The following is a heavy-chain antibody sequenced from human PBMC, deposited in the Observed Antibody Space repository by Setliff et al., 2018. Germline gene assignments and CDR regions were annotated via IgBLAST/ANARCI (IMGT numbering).Heavy chain of an antibody. J-gene: IGHJ3*02. Sequence: KSSETLSLTCAVYGGSFSGYYWSWIRQPPGKGLELIGEINHSGSTNYNPSLKSRVTISVDTSKNQFSLKLSSVTAADTAVYYCTRGPDGYTYQGAFDIWGQGTMVTVSS. D-gene: IGHD5-12*01. CDR2: INHSGST. CDR1: GGSFSGYY. V-gene: IGHV4-34*01. CDR3: TRGPDGYTYQGAFDI.